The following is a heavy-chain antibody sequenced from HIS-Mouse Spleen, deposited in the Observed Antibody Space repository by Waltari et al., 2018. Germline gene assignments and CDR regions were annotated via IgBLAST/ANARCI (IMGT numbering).Heavy chain of an antibody. CDR1: GYSIRSGYY. CDR2: IYHSGST. Sequence: QVQLQESGPGLVKPSETLSLTCTVPGYSIRSGYYWGWIRQPPGKGLEWIGSIYHSGSTYYNPSLKSRVTISVDTSKNQFSLKLSSVTAADTAVYYCARDSWAYAIEYFQHWGQGTLVTVSS. J-gene: IGHJ1*01. D-gene: IGHD2-8*01. CDR3: ARDSWAYAIEYFQH. V-gene: IGHV4-38-2*02.